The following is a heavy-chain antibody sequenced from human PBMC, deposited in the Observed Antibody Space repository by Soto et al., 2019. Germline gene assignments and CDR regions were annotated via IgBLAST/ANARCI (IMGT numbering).Heavy chain of an antibody. D-gene: IGHD6-19*01. CDR1: GYTFTSYG. CDR2: ISAYNGNT. Sequence: QIQLVQSGAEVKKPGASVKVSCKASGYTFTSYGISWVRQAPGQGLEWMGWISAYNGNTNYAQKLQGRVTMTTDTSTSTAYMELRSLRSDDMAVYYCARGQWLLLTWTVAFDIWGQGTMVTVSS. CDR3: ARGQWLLLTWTVAFDI. V-gene: IGHV1-18*03. J-gene: IGHJ3*02.